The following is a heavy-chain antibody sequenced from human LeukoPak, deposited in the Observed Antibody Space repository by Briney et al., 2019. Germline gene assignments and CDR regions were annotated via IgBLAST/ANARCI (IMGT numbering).Heavy chain of an antibody. D-gene: IGHD5-24*01. J-gene: IGHJ3*02. CDR1: GFTFSSYW. CDR2: IKQDGSEK. Sequence: GGSLRLSCAASGFTFSSYWMSWVRQAPGKGLEWVANIKQDGSEKYYVDSVKGRFTISRDNAKNSLYLQMNSLRSEDTAVYYCARVRDKRRDGYNSAAFDIWGQGTMVTVSS. CDR3: ARVRDKRRDGYNSAAFDI. V-gene: IGHV3-7*03.